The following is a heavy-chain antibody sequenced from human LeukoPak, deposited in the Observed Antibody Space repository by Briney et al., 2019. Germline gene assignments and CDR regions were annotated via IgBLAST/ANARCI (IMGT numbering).Heavy chain of an antibody. D-gene: IGHD1-26*01. CDR2: IYHSGNT. J-gene: IGHJ4*02. CDR1: GYSISSGYY. V-gene: IGHV4-38-2*02. CDR3: ARGQRGYSGSYYFN. Sequence: SETLSLTCTVSGYSISSGYYWGWIRQPPGKGLEWIGNIYHSGNTYYNPSLKSRVTVSMDTSKNQFSLKLSSVTAADTAVYYCARGQRGYSGSYYFNWGQGTLVTVSS.